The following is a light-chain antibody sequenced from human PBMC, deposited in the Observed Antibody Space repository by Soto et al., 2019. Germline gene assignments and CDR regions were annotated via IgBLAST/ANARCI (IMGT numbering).Light chain of an antibody. CDR3: QSSDSRLSTSV. CDR1: RSNIGAGFD. J-gene: IGLJ7*01. Sequence: QSALTQPPSVSGAPGQRVTISCTGSRSNIGAGFDVHWYQQLPGTAPKLVIYGNNKRPSGVPDRFSGSKSGTSASLAIAGLQAEDEADYYCQSSDSRLSTSVFGGGTQLTVL. CDR2: GNN. V-gene: IGLV1-40*01.